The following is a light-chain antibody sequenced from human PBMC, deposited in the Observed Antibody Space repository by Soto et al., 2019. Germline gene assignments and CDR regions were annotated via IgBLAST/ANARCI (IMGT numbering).Light chain of an antibody. Sequence: EVGMTQSPRSLSLSPGERATLSCRASQSVSSSYLAWYQQKPGQAPRLLIYGASSSATGIPDRFSGSGSGTDFTLTISRLEPEDFAVYYCQQYGSSPFTFGPGTKVDIK. J-gene: IGKJ3*01. V-gene: IGKV3-20*01. CDR3: QQYGSSPFT. CDR1: QSVSSSY. CDR2: GAS.